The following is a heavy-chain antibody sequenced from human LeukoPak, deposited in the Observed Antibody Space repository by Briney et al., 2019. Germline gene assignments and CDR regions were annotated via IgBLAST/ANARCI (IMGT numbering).Heavy chain of an antibody. D-gene: IGHD3-22*01. J-gene: IGHJ4*02. Sequence: GGSLRLSCAASGSTFSTYAMHWVRQAPGKGLEYVSAISTNGDGTYYANSVRGRFTISRDNSKNTLYLRLGSLRAEDMAVYYCARYDSSAYDYWGQGTLVTVSS. CDR1: GSTFSTYA. CDR3: ARYDSSAYDY. V-gene: IGHV3-64*01. CDR2: ISTNGDGT.